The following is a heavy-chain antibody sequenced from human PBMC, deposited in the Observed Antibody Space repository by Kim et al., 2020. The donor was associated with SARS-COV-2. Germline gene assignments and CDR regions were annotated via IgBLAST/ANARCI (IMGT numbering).Heavy chain of an antibody. J-gene: IGHJ4*02. V-gene: IGHV3-30*02. CDR3: AKERVYLQLVEVHGGEDY. D-gene: IGHD6-13*01. Sequence: KGRFTISRDNSKNTLYLQMNSLRAEDTAVYYCAKERVYLQLVEVHGGEDYWGQGTLVTVSS.